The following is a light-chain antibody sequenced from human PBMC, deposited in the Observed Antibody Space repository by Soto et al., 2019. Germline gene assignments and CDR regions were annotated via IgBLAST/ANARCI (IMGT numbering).Light chain of an antibody. V-gene: IGLV2-14*01. CDR1: SSDVGGYNY. Sequence: QSALTQPASVSGSPGQSITISCTGTSSDVGGYNYVSWYQQHPGKAPKLMIYDVSNRPSGVSNRFSGSKSGNTASLTISGLHAEDEADYYCSSYTSSSTLRVFGVGTKLTVL. CDR3: SSYTSSSTLRV. CDR2: DVS. J-gene: IGLJ2*01.